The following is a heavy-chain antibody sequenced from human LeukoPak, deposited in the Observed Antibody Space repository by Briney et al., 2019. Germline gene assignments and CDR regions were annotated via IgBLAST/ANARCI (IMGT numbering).Heavy chain of an antibody. CDR1: GFTFTNYA. V-gene: IGHV3-30-3*01. J-gene: IGHJ5*02. CDR3: AKDLYAAYDIMVRGVTANWFDP. D-gene: IGHD3-10*01. Sequence: GGSLRLSCAASGFTFTNYAMHWVRQAPGKGLEWVALISYDGSNKYYADSVKGRFTISRDNSKNTLYLQMNSLRAEDTAVYYCAKDLYAAYDIMVRGVTANWFDPWGQGTLVTVSS. CDR2: ISYDGSNK.